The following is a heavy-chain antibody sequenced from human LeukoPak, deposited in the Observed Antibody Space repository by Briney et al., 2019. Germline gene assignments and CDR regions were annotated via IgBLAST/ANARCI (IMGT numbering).Heavy chain of an antibody. D-gene: IGHD4-17*01. V-gene: IGHV3-33*01. CDR2: IWYRVTEN. Sequence: PGGSLRLSGATSGFTFRTYHMHWVRQAPGKGLEWVGVIWYRVTENDYADSVKGRFTISRDDSRNTVYLEMKSLRVEDTAVYYCARENYGDSGGLDYWGRGTLVTVS. J-gene: IGHJ4*02. CDR3: ARENYGDSGGLDY. CDR1: GFTFRTYH.